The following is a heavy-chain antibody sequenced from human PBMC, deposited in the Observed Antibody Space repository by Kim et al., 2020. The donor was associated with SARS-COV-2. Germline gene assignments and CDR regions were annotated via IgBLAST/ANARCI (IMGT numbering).Heavy chain of an antibody. CDR2: ISSDGRTT. J-gene: IGHJ4*02. CDR1: GFTFSTFW. D-gene: IGHD3-10*01. V-gene: IGHV3-74*01. CDR3: VRDYYGDFDY. Sequence: GGSLRLSCAASGFTFSTFWMHWVRQVPGKGLVWVSRISSDGRTTNYADSVRGRFTISRDNAKNTLYLQMNSLRVEDTAVYFCVRDYYGDFDYWGQGALVTVSS.